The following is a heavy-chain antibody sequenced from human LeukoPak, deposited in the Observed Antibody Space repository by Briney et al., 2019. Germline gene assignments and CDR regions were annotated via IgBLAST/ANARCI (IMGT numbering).Heavy chain of an antibody. CDR3: ARITQIGWFDP. D-gene: IGHD3-16*01. J-gene: IGHJ5*02. CDR2: IFYSGST. Sequence: PSETLSLTCTVSGGSISTSNYYWGWIRQPPGKGLEWIGNIFYSGSTYYSPSLKSRVTISVDTSKNQFSLKLSSVTAADTAVYYCARITQIGWFDPWGQGTLVTVSS. V-gene: IGHV4-39*07. CDR1: GGSISTSNYY.